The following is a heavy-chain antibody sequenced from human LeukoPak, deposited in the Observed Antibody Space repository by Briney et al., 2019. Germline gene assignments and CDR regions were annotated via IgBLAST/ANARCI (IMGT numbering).Heavy chain of an antibody. J-gene: IGHJ4*02. D-gene: IGHD6-19*01. V-gene: IGHV4-39*01. CDR1: GGSISSSNYY. CDR2: IYYSGST. Sequence: PSETLSLTCSVSGGSISSSNYYWGWIRQPPGKGLEWIGNIYYSGSTYYNPSLKSRVTISVDTAKNQFSLKLNSVTAADTAVYYCARMRSSVTFDFWGQGTPVIVSS. CDR3: ARMRSSVTFDF.